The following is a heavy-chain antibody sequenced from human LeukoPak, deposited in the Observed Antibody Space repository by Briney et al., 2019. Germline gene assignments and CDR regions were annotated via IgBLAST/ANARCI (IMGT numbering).Heavy chain of an antibody. CDR3: AIVGGPQGTAVAGLSEFFDY. CDR1: GYTFTSYG. V-gene: IGHV1-18*01. CDR2: ISAYNGNT. Sequence: ASVKVSCKASGYTFTSYGISWVRQAPGQGLEWMGWISAYNGNTNYAQKLQGRVTMTTDTSTSTAYMGLRSLRSDDTAVYYCAIVGGPQGTAVAGLSEFFDYWGQGTLVTVSS. J-gene: IGHJ4*02. D-gene: IGHD6-19*01.